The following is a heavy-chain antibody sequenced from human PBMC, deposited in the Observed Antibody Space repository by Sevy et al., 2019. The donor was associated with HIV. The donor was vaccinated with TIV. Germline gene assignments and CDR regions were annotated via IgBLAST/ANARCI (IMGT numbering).Heavy chain of an antibody. CDR3: ARVAVDTAMVTNYWYFDL. Sequence: ASVKVSCKASGYTFTSYDINWVRQATGQGLEWMGWMNPNSGNTGYAQKFQGRVTMTRNTSISTAYKELSSLRSEDTAVYYCARVAVDTAMVTNYWYFDLWGRGTLVTVSS. CDR2: MNPNSGNT. D-gene: IGHD5-18*01. V-gene: IGHV1-8*01. J-gene: IGHJ2*01. CDR1: GYTFTSYD.